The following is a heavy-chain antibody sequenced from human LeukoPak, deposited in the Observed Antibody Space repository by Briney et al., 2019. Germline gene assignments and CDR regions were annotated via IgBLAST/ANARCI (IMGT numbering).Heavy chain of an antibody. J-gene: IGHJ4*02. D-gene: IGHD3-22*01. Sequence: PSETLSLTCTVSGGSISGSSYYWGWIRQPPGKGLEWIGSIYYSGSTNYNPSLKSRVTISVDTSKNQFSLKLSSVTAADTAVYYCARVYYYDSSGHWVYYFDYWGQGTLVTVSS. CDR1: GGSISGSSYY. CDR3: ARVYYYDSSGHWVYYFDY. V-gene: IGHV4-39*07. CDR2: IYYSGST.